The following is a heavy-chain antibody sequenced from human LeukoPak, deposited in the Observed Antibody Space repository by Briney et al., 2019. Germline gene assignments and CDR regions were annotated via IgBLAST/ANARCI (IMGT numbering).Heavy chain of an antibody. CDR3: AKGSVGPLLPTGWFDP. V-gene: IGHV3-23*01. CDR2: ITDDAKT. J-gene: IGHJ5*02. CDR1: GFTFSRNA. D-gene: IGHD2-21*02. Sequence: GGSLRLSCVASGFTFSRNAMAWVRQAPGKGLEGVAGITDDAKTYYGDSVMGRITISRDNSKNTVSLQMSSLRAEDTAVYYCAKGSVGPLLPTGWFDPWGQGTLVTVSS.